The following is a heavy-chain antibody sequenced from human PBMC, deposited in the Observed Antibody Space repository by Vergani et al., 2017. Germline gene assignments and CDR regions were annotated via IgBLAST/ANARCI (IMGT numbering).Heavy chain of an antibody. Sequence: QVQLVESGGGVVQPGGSLRLSCAASGFTFSSYGMHWVRQAPGKGLEWVAFIRYDGSNKYYADSVKGRFTISRDNSKNTLYLQMNSLRAEDTAVYYCARDIGFGELFSDGGFDYWGQGTLVTVSS. CDR1: GFTFSSYG. D-gene: IGHD3-10*01. V-gene: IGHV3-30*02. J-gene: IGHJ4*02. CDR2: IRYDGSNK. CDR3: ARDIGFGELFSDGGFDY.